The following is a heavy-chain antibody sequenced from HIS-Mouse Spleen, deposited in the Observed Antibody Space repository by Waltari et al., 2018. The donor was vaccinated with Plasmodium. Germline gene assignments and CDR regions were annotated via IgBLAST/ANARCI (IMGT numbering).Heavy chain of an antibody. J-gene: IGHJ1*01. Sequence: QVQLQESGPGLVKPSETLSLTCTVSGGSISSYYWSWIRQPPGKGLEWIGYIYYSGSTNYNPALKSRVTISVDTSKNQFSLKLSSVTAADTAVYYCARHSYYDFWSGYSAEYFQHWGQGTLVTVSS. CDR1: GGSISSYY. V-gene: IGHV4-59*08. D-gene: IGHD3-3*01. CDR2: IYYSGST. CDR3: ARHSYYDFWSGYSAEYFQH.